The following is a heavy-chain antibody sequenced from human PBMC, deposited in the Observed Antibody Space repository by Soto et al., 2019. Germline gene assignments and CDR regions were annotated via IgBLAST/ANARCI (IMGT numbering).Heavy chain of an antibody. V-gene: IGHV3-74*01. J-gene: IGHJ5*02. D-gene: IGHD6-25*01. Sequence: EVQLVESGGGLVQPGGSLRLSCAASGFTFSSYWMHWVRQAPGKGLVWVSRINSDGSSTSYADSVKGRFTISRDNAKNTLYLQMNSLRAEDTAVYYCARAVLGSGKNWFDPWGQGTLVTVSS. CDR2: INSDGSST. CDR1: GFTFSSYW. CDR3: ARAVLGSGKNWFDP.